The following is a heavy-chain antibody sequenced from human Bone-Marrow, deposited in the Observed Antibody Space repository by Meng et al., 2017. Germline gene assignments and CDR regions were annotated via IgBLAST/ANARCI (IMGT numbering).Heavy chain of an antibody. D-gene: IGHD6-19*01. J-gene: IGHJ4*02. V-gene: IGHV3-7*01. Sequence: GESLKISCAASGFTFSNSWMSWVRQAPGKGLEWLANIRRDGSEKYYLDSVKGRFTISRDNAENSLFLQMNSLTADDTAVYYCATSFDSAGNDWGQGTLVTVSS. CDR2: IRRDGSEK. CDR3: ATSFDSAGND. CDR1: GFTFSNSW.